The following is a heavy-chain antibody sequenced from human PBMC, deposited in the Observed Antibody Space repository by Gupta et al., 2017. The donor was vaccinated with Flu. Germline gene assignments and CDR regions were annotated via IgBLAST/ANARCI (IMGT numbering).Heavy chain of an antibody. D-gene: IGHD6-19*01. CDR2: MYYSGST. CDR3: ARSGWTGAFFEY. V-gene: IGHV4-39*01. Sequence: QLQLQESGPGLVKPSETLSLTCTVSGGSISSGSYYWAWIRQPPGKGLEWIGSMYYSGSTFYNPSLKSRVTMSVDTSKNQFSLTLSSVTAADTAFYYCARSGWTGAFFEYWGQGALVTVSS. J-gene: IGHJ4*02. CDR1: GGSISSGSYY.